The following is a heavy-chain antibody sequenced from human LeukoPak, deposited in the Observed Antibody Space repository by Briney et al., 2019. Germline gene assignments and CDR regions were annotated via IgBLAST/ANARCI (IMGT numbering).Heavy chain of an antibody. Sequence: PGGSLRLSCAASGFTFLSYGMHWVRQAPGKGLEWVAFIRYDGSNKYYADSVKGRFTISRDNSKNTLYLQMNSLRAEDTAVYYCAKDRDIVVVPAAMYDYWGQGTLVTVSS. D-gene: IGHD2-2*01. CDR2: IRYDGSNK. V-gene: IGHV3-30*02. CDR3: AKDRDIVVVPAAMYDY. J-gene: IGHJ4*02. CDR1: GFTFLSYG.